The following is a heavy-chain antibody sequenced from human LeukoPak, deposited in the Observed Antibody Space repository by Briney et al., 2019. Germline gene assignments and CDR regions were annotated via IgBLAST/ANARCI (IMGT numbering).Heavy chain of an antibody. J-gene: IGHJ4*02. CDR2: IYHSGST. CDR3: AREGDQYYYDSSGIFDY. V-gene: IGHV4-38-2*02. CDR1: GYSISSGFY. Sequence: PSETLSLTCTVSGYSISSGFYWGLIRQPPGKGLEWIGSIYHSGSTYYNPSLKSRVTISVDTSKNQFSLKLSSVTAADTAVYYCAREGDQYYYDSSGIFDYWGQGTLVTVSS. D-gene: IGHD3-22*01.